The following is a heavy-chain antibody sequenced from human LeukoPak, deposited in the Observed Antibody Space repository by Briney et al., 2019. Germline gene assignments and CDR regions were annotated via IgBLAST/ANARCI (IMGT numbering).Heavy chain of an antibody. D-gene: IGHD4-17*01. CDR1: EFTVSSNY. CDR3: ATIGGDYVSFDN. J-gene: IGHJ4*02. CDR2: IYSGGST. Sequence: PGGSLRLSCAASEFTVSSNYMSWVRQAPGKGLEWVSVIYSGGSTYYSDSVKGRFTISRHNSKNTMYLQMNSLRGEDTAVYYCATIGGDYVSFDNWGQGTLVTVTS. V-gene: IGHV3-53*04.